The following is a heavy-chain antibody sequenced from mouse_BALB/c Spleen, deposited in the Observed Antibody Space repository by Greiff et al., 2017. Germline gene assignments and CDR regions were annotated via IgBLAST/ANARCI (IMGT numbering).Heavy chain of an antibody. J-gene: IGHJ2*01. Sequence: QVQLQQSDAELVAPWPSVSISCKASGFTFTDHAIHWVQQQPEQGLEWIGYISPGNGDIKYNEKFKGKAKLNADKSSRTAYMQLNSLTSEDSAVYYCKDGNYEDYWGQGTTLTVSS. V-gene: IGHV1S53*02. CDR3: KDGNYEDY. CDR1: GFTFTDHA. D-gene: IGHD2-1*01. CDR2: ISPGNGDI.